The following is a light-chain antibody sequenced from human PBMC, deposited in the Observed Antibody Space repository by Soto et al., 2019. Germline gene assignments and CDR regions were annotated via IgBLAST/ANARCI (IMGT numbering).Light chain of an antibody. CDR3: QQYGSSPLFT. Sequence: EIGLTQSPCTLSLSPGERATLACRASQSVSSSYLAWYQQKPGQAPRLLIYGASSRATGIPDRFSGSGSGTDFTLTISRLEPEDFAVYYCQQYGSSPLFTFGPGTKVDIK. V-gene: IGKV3-20*01. CDR2: GAS. CDR1: QSVSSSY. J-gene: IGKJ3*01.